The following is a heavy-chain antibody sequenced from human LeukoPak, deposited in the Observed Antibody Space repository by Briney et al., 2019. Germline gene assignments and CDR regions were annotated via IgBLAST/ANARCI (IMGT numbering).Heavy chain of an antibody. V-gene: IGHV3-30*04. D-gene: IGHD3-9*01. CDR1: GFTFSSYA. J-gene: IGHJ4*02. CDR3: AKVIATYDILTGYYDY. Sequence: GGSLRLSCAASGFTFSSYAMHWVRQAPGKGLEWVAVISYDGSNKYYADSVKGRFTISRDNSKNTLYLQMNSLRAEDTAVYYCAKVIATYDILTGYYDYWGQGTLVTVSS. CDR2: ISYDGSNK.